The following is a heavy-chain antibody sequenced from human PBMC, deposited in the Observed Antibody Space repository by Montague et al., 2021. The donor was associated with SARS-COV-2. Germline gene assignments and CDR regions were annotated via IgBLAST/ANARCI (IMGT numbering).Heavy chain of an antibody. CDR2: IYYSGDT. D-gene: IGHD4-11*01. CDR3: VRGGDYTDYGRVDY. Sequence: SETLSLTCSFSGGSISTGSYYWGWIRQPPREGLEWIGNIYYSGDTYYNPSLKSRVTISVDTSKNQFSLRLSSVTAADTAVYYCVRGGDYTDYGRVDYWGQGTLVIVSS. CDR1: GGSISTGSYY. J-gene: IGHJ4*02. V-gene: IGHV4-39*01.